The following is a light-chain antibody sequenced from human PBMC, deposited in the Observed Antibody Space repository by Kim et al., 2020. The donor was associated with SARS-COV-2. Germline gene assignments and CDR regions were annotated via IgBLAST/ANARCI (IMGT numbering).Light chain of an antibody. CDR3: QQANNFPYT. Sequence: SASVGDRVTITCRASQGVSSRVVWYQQKPGKAPKLLIYAANNLQNGVPSRFSGSGYGTDFTLTISSLQPEDFATYYCQQANNFPYTFGQGTKLEI. V-gene: IGKV1-12*01. J-gene: IGKJ2*01. CDR2: AAN. CDR1: QGVSSR.